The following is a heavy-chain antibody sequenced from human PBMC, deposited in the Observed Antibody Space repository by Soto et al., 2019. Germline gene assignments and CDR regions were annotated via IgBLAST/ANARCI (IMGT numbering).Heavy chain of an antibody. Sequence: QVQLVESGGGLVKPGGSLRLSCAASGFTFSDYYMSWIRQAPGKGLEWVSYISSDSSYTNYADSVKGRFTNSRDNAKKSLYLQVNSLRADDTAVYYCARDSREYYYGSGSYYKYYYYGMDVWGQGTTVTVSS. CDR3: ARDSREYYYGSGSYYKYYYYGMDV. CDR1: GFTFSDYY. V-gene: IGHV3-11*06. J-gene: IGHJ6*02. CDR2: ISSDSSYT. D-gene: IGHD3-10*01.